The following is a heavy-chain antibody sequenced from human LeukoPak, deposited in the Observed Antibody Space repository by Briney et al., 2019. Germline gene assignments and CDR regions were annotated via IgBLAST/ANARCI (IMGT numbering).Heavy chain of an antibody. CDR3: ARRGTSSSWAHFDY. V-gene: IGHV3-7*05. D-gene: IGHD6-13*01. CDR1: GFTFSSYW. CDR2: VKQDGSEK. J-gene: IGHJ4*02. Sequence: GGSLRLSCAASGFTFSSYWMTWVRQAPGKGLEWVAKVKQDGSEKYYVDSVKGRFTISRDNAKNSLYLQMSSLGAEDTAVYYCARRGTSSSWAHFDYWGQGTLVTVCS.